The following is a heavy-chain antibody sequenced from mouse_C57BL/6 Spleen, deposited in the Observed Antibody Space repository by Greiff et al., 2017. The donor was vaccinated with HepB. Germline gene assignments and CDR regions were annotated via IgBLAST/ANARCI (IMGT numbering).Heavy chain of an antibody. J-gene: IGHJ2*01. D-gene: IGHD2-4*01. CDR3: ARPGDYDEDY. CDR2: INPNNGGT. Sequence: EVQLQQSGPELVKPRASVKISCKASGYTFTDYYMNWVKQSHGKSLEWIGDINPNNGGTSYNQKFKGKATLTVDKSSSTAYMELRSLTSEDSAVYYCARPGDYDEDYWGQGTTLTVSS. CDR1: GYTFTDYY. V-gene: IGHV1-26*01.